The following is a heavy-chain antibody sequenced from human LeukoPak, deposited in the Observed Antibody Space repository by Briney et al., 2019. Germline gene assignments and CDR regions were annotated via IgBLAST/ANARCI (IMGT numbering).Heavy chain of an antibody. CDR3: GAGYYYYYMDV. CDR2: ISSSSSTI. CDR1: GFTFSSYS. J-gene: IGHJ6*03. Sequence: GGSLRLSCAASGFTFSSYSMNWVRRAPGKGLEWVSYISSSSSTIYYADSVKGRFTISRDNAKNSLYLQMNSLRAEDTAVYYCGAGYYYYYMDVWGKGTTVTVSS. V-gene: IGHV3-48*01.